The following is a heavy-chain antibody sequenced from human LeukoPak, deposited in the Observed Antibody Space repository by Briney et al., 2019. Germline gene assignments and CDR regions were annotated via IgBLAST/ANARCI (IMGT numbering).Heavy chain of an antibody. D-gene: IGHD3-10*01. Sequence: GGSLRLSCAASGFTVSSNYMSWVRQAPGKGLEWVSVIYSGGSTYYADSVKGRFTISRHNSKNTLYLQMNSLRAEDTAVYYCARDWAYYYGSGSYQPRGYYYYGMDVWGQGTTVTVSS. CDR2: IYSGGST. CDR1: GFTVSSNY. V-gene: IGHV3-53*04. J-gene: IGHJ6*02. CDR3: ARDWAYYYGSGSYQPRGYYYYGMDV.